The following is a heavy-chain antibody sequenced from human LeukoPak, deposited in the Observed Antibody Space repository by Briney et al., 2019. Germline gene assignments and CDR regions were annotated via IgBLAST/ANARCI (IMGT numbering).Heavy chain of an antibody. Sequence: PGGSLRLSCAASGFTFANYVTHWVRQAPGKGLEWVAVTSPDEGLKFYGDSVKGRFTISRDNSKNTLYLQMNSLRAEDTAVYYCAKNVREADWYYYYMDVWGKGTTVTVSS. J-gene: IGHJ6*03. CDR2: TSPDEGLK. D-gene: IGHD3-9*01. CDR3: AKNVREADWYYYYMDV. CDR1: GFTFANYV. V-gene: IGHV3-30*04.